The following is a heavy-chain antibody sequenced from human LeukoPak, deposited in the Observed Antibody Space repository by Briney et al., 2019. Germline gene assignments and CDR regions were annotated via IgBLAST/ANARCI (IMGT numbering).Heavy chain of an antibody. Sequence: GGSLRLSCTVSGFTDSTDSMSWVRQAPGKGREWVANIKQEGSEKYYVDSVKGRFTISRDNAKNSLYLQMNRLRGEDTAVYYCGRVGGYYDSSGHRGAFEIWGQGAMVTVSS. D-gene: IGHD3-22*01. CDR2: IKQEGSEK. CDR1: GFTDSTDS. J-gene: IGHJ3*02. V-gene: IGHV3-7*01. CDR3: GRVGGYYDSSGHRGAFEI.